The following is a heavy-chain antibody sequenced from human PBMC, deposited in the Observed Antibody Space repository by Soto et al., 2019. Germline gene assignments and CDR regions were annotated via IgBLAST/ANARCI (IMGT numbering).Heavy chain of an antibody. CDR3: ARYSMVRGQNWFDP. V-gene: IGHV4-30-2*01. J-gene: IGHJ5*02. D-gene: IGHD3-10*01. CDR2: IYHSGST. Sequence: QLQLQESGSGLVKPSQTLSLTCAVSGGSISSGGYSWSWIRQPPGKGLEWIGYIYHSGSTYYNPSLESRVTISVDRSKNQFSLKLSSVTAADTAVYYCARYSMVRGQNWFDPWGQGTLVTVSS. CDR1: GGSISSGGYS.